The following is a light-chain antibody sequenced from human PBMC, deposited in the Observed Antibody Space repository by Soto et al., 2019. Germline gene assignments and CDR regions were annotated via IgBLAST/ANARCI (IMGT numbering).Light chain of an antibody. CDR1: NSDVGGYTY. CDR3: SSYTSSSTPYV. CDR2: DVS. Sequence: QSVLTQPASMSGSPGQSITISCTGTNSDVGGYTYVSWYQQHPGKAPKLMIYDVSNRPSGVSNRFSGSKSGNTASLTISGLQADDEADYYCSSYTSSSTPYVFGTGTKLTVL. V-gene: IGLV2-14*03. J-gene: IGLJ1*01.